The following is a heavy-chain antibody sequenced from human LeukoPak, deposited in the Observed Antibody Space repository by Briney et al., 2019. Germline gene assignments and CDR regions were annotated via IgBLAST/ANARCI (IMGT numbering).Heavy chain of an antibody. CDR3: VRDGGVSGYDLLDY. V-gene: IGHV3-7*01. D-gene: IGHD5-12*01. CDR1: GFTFSNYL. CDR2: INQDGSEE. J-gene: IGHJ4*02. Sequence: GGSLRHSCIATGFTFSNYLMTWLREAAGKGLESLAHINQDGSEEHYMDSVKARFTISRDNAKNSLSLQMNSLRAEDTAVYYCVRDGGVSGYDLLDYWGQGTLVTVSS.